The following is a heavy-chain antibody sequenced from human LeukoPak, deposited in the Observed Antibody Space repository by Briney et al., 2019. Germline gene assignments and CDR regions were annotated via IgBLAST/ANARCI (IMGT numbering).Heavy chain of an antibody. D-gene: IGHD4-23*01. Sequence: PSETLSLTCTVSGGSISSYYWSWIRQPPGKGLEWIGYIYYSGSTNYNPSLKSRVTISVDTSKNQFSLKLSSVTAADTAVYYCAREGGGNPRPEYFQHWGQGTLVTVSS. CDR3: AREGGGNPRPEYFQH. CDR1: GGSISSYY. V-gene: IGHV4-59*01. CDR2: IYYSGST. J-gene: IGHJ1*01.